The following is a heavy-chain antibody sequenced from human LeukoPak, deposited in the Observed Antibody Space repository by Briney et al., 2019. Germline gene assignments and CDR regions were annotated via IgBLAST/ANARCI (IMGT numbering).Heavy chain of an antibody. CDR3: ARGLGKQQLVLGY. CDR1: GYTFTSYY. D-gene: IGHD6-13*01. CDR2: INPNSGGT. J-gene: IGHJ4*02. V-gene: IGHV1-2*02. Sequence: ASVKVSCKASGYTFTSYYMHWVRQAPGQGLEWMGWINPNSGGTNYAQKFQGRVTMTRDTSISTAYMELSRLRSDDTAVYYCARGLGKQQLVLGYWGQGTLVTVSS.